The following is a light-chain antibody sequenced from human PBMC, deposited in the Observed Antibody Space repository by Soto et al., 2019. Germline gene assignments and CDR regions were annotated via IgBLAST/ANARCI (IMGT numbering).Light chain of an antibody. CDR1: SSDVGGYDY. V-gene: IGLV2-14*01. CDR3: KSYRSSGTPYV. Sequence: QSALTQPASVSGSPGQSITISCTGTSSDVGGYDYVSWYQQHPGRAPKLMIYEVSYRPSGVSSRFSGSKSGNTASLTISGLQAEDEADYYCKSYRSSGTPYVFGTGTRSPS. J-gene: IGLJ1*01. CDR2: EVS.